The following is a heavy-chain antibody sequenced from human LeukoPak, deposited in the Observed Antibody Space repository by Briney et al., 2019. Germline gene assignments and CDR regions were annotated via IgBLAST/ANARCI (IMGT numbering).Heavy chain of an antibody. Sequence: PSETLSLTCAVYGGSFSGYYWSWIRQPPGKGLEWIGEINHSGSTNYNPSLKSRVTISVDTSKNQFSLKLSSVTAADTAVYYCARGQGSGWYEVPYYFDYWGQGTLVTVSS. CDR3: ARGQGSGWYEVPYYFDY. V-gene: IGHV4-34*01. J-gene: IGHJ4*02. D-gene: IGHD6-19*01. CDR1: GGSFSGYY. CDR2: INHSGST.